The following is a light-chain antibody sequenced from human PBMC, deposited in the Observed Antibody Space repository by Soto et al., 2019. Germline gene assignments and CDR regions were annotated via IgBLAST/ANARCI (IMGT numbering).Light chain of an antibody. CDR2: DAS. CDR1: QSISTW. V-gene: IGKV1-5*01. Sequence: DSQMTQSPSTVSASVGDAVTITCRASQSISTWLAWYQQKPGKAPNLLIYDASTLESGGPSGFSGSGSGTEFTLTISSLQPDDSATYYCQQYNSYPYTFGQGNKLEIK. CDR3: QQYNSYPYT. J-gene: IGKJ2*01.